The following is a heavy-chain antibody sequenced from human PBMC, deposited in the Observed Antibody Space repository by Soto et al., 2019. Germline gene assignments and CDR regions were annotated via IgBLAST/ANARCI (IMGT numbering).Heavy chain of an antibody. J-gene: IGHJ6*02. Sequence: TLSLTCAVYGSSFIGYYCSWIRQPPGKGLEWIGEINHSGSTNYNPSLKSRVTLSVDTSKNQFSLKLSSVTAADTAVYYCARFTIFGVVIKTYGMDVWGQGTTVTVSS. D-gene: IGHD3-3*01. CDR1: GSSFIGYY. CDR2: INHSGST. V-gene: IGHV4-34*01. CDR3: ARFTIFGVVIKTYGMDV.